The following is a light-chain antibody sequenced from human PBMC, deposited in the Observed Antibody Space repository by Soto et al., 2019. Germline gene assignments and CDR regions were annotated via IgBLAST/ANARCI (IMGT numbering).Light chain of an antibody. J-gene: IGLJ3*02. CDR2: EDT. CDR1: SSDVGTYNL. Sequence: QSALTQPASVSGSPGQSITISCTGTSSDVGTYNLVSWYQQHPDKAPKLMIYEDTKRPSGVSTRFSGSKSGNTASLTISGLQAEDEADYYCCSYAGSSTWVFGGGTKLTVL. V-gene: IGLV2-23*01. CDR3: CSYAGSSTWV.